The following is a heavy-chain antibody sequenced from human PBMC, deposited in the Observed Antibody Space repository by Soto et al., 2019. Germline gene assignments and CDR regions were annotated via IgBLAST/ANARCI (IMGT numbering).Heavy chain of an antibody. D-gene: IGHD2-2*01. Sequence: PGGSLRLSCAASGFTFSSYAMHWVRQAPGKGLEWVAVISYDGSNKYYADSVKGRFTISRDNSKNTLYLQMNSLRAEDTAVYYCARAFHVFTHEKPALVYWGQGTLVTVSS. V-gene: IGHV3-30-3*01. J-gene: IGHJ4*02. CDR1: GFTFSSYA. CDR3: ARAFHVFTHEKPALVY. CDR2: ISYDGSNK.